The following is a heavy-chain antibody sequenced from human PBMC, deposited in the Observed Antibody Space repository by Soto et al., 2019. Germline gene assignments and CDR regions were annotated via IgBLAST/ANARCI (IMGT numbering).Heavy chain of an antibody. V-gene: IGHV3-9*01. D-gene: IGHD2-15*01. CDR2: ISWNSGSI. CDR1: GFTFDDYA. J-gene: IGHJ3*02. Sequence: DVQLVESGGGLVQPGRSLRLSCAASGFTFDDYAMHWVRQAPGKGLEWVSGISWNSGSIGYADSVKGRFTISRDNAKNSLYLQMNSLRAEDTALYYCAKDMGSDDAFDIWGQGTMVTVSS. CDR3: AKDMGSDDAFDI.